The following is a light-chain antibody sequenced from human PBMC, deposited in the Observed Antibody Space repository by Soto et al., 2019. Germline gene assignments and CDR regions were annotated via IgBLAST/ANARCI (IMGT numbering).Light chain of an antibody. V-gene: IGKV3-11*01. CDR1: QSVSSY. J-gene: IGKJ4*01. CDR3: QQRGNGPLT. CDR2: DAS. Sequence: EIVLTQSPATLSLSPGERATLSCRASQSVSSYLAWYQQKPGQAPRLLIYDASNRATGIPARFSGSGSGTDFTLTISSLEPEDFAVYYCQQRGNGPLTCGGGTKVEIK.